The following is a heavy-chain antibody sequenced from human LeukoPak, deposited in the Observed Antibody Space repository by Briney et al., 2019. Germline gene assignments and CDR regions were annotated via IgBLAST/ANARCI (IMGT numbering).Heavy chain of an antibody. Sequence: SETLSLTCAVYGGSFSGYYWSWIRQPPGKGLEWIGEINHSGSTNYNPSLKSRVTISVDTSKNQCSLKLSSVTAADTAVYYCARGRTTNYYYCYYYMDVWGKGTTVTVSS. J-gene: IGHJ6*03. D-gene: IGHD1-1*01. CDR1: GGSFSGYY. CDR2: INHSGST. V-gene: IGHV4-34*01. CDR3: ARGRTTNYYYCYYYMDV.